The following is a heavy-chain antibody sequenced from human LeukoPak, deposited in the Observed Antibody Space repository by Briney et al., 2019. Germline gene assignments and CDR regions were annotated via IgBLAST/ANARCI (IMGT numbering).Heavy chain of an antibody. J-gene: IGHJ4*02. CDR1: GYTFTNYD. CDR3: ARVTGSIDY. Sequence: ASVKVSCKASGYTFTNYDINWVRQATGQGLEWMGWMNINSGNTGYAQKFQGRVTMTRDTSISTAYKELNSLRSDDTAVYYCARVTGSIDYWGQGTLVTVSS. CDR2: MNINSGNT. D-gene: IGHD1-26*01. V-gene: IGHV1-8*01.